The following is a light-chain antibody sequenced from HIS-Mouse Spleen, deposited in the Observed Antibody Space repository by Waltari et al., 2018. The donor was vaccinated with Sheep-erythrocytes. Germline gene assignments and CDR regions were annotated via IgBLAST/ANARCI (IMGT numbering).Light chain of an antibody. CDR1: SSNIGSNY. CDR3: AAWDDSLSGPV. CDR2: RNN. V-gene: IGLV1-47*01. Sequence: QSVLTQPPSASGTPGQRVPISCSGSSSNIGSNYVSWYQPLPGTAPKLLIYRNNQRPAGVPDRFSGSKSGTSASLAISGLRSEDEADYYCAAWDDSLSGPVFGGGTKLTVL. J-gene: IGLJ3*02.